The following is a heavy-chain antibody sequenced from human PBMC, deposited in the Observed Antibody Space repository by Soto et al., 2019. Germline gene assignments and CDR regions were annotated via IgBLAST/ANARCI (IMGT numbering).Heavy chain of an antibody. V-gene: IGHV3-23*01. CDR3: AKQTVVVVAATHTENWFDP. CDR2: ISGSGGST. CDR1: GFTFSSYA. D-gene: IGHD2-15*01. J-gene: IGHJ5*02. Sequence: GGSLRLSCAASGFTFSSYAMSWVRQAPGKGLEWVSAISGSGGSTYYADSVKGRFTISRDNSKNTLYLQMNSLRAEDTAVYYCAKQTVVVVAATHTENWFDPWGQGTRVTVSS.